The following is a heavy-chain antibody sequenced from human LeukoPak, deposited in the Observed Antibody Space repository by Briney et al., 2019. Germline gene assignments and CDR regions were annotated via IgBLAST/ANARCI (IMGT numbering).Heavy chain of an antibody. CDR2: INHSGST. CDR1: GESFIGYY. CDR3: ARPRGTMLTTYGHYFDY. Sequence: SETLSLTCAVYGESFIGYYWSWIRQPPGKGLECIGEINHSGSTNYNPSLKSRVTISVGTSKKQFSLKLSSVTAADTAVYYCARPRGTMLTTYGHYFDYWGQGTLVTVSS. V-gene: IGHV4-34*01. D-gene: IGHD1/OR15-1a*01. J-gene: IGHJ4*02.